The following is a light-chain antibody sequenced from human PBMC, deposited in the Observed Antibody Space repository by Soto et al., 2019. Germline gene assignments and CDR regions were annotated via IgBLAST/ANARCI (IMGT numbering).Light chain of an antibody. V-gene: IGKV3-15*01. CDR2: GAS. J-gene: IGKJ1*01. CDR1: QSVGTN. CDR3: HQRQSWPRT. Sequence: EIVMTQSPATLSMSPGERATLSCRASQSVGTNVAWFQQKPGQPPRLLMYGASTWASGIPVRFSGSGSGTDFTLTISSLQSEDFAVYYCHQRQSWPRTFGQGTKVDIK.